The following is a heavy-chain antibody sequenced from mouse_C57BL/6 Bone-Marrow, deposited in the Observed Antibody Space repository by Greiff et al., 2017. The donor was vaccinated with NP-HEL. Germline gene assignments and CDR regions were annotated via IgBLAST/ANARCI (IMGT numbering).Heavy chain of an antibody. J-gene: IGHJ3*01. CDR1: GFNIKDDY. D-gene: IGHD2-1*01. V-gene: IGHV14-4*01. CDR3: TTSDGNSPWFAY. Sequence: VQLKESGAELVRPGASVKLSCTASGFNIKDDYMHWVKQRPEQGLEWIGWIDPENGDTEYASKFQGKATITADTSSNTAYLQLSSLTSEDTAVYYCTTSDGNSPWFAYWGQGTLVTVSA. CDR2: IDPENGDT.